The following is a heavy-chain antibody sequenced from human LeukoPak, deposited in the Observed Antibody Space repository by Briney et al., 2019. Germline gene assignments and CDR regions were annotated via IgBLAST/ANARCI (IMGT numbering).Heavy chain of an antibody. J-gene: IGHJ4*02. Sequence: SETLSLTCTVSGVSISSYYWSWIRQPPGKGLEWIGYIYYSGSTNYNPSLKSRVTISVDTSKNQFSLKLSSVTAADTAVYYCARVHITGGSSGYYYFDYWGQGTLVTVSS. CDR2: IYYSGST. D-gene: IGHD3-22*01. CDR3: ARVHITGGSSGYYYFDY. CDR1: GVSISSYY. V-gene: IGHV4-59*01.